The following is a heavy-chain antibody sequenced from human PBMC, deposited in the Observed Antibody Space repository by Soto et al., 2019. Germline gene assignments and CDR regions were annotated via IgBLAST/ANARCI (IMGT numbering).Heavy chain of an antibody. Sequence: LGESLKISCKGSGYSFTSYWIGWVRQMPGKGLEWMGIIYPGDSDTRYSPSFQGQVTISADKSISTAYLQWSSLKASDTAMYYCALWFGELMNGMDVWGQGTTVTVSS. CDR3: ALWFGELMNGMDV. CDR2: IYPGDSDT. V-gene: IGHV5-51*01. J-gene: IGHJ6*02. D-gene: IGHD3-10*01. CDR1: GYSFTSYW.